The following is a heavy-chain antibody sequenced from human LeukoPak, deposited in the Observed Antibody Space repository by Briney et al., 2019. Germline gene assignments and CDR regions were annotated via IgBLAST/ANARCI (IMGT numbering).Heavy chain of an antibody. Sequence: GGSLRLSCAASGFTFSSYSINWARQAPGKGLEWVSSITSSSSYIYYADSLKGRFTISRDNAKNSMYLQMNSLRAEDTAVYYCARGRYYDSSGHADGFDIWGQRTMVTVSS. CDR1: GFTFSSYS. CDR3: ARGRYYDSSGHADGFDI. J-gene: IGHJ3*02. V-gene: IGHV3-21*01. D-gene: IGHD3-22*01. CDR2: ITSSSSYI.